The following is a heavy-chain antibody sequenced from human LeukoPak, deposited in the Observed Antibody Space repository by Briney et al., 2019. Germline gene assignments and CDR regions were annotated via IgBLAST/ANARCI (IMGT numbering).Heavy chain of an antibody. CDR2: INPNSGGT. CDR1: GYTCTGYY. D-gene: IGHD6-13*01. J-gene: IGHJ4*02. Sequence: ASVKVSCKASGYTCTGYYMHWVRQAPGPGLEWMGWINPNSGGTNYAQKFQGRVTMTRDTSSSTAYMELSRLRSDDTAVYYCARDPELDSSSWYYFDYWGQGTLVTVSS. CDR3: ARDPELDSSSWYYFDY. V-gene: IGHV1-2*02.